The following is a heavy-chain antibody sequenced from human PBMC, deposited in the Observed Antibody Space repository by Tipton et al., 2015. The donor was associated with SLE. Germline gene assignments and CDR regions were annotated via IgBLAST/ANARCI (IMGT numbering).Heavy chain of an antibody. Sequence: TLSLTCAVSGGSISSSNWWSWVRQPPGKGLEWIGEIYHSGSTNYNPSLKSRVTISVDKSKNQFSLKLSSVTAADTAVYYCARGQTSSSWGTYYFDYWGQGTLVTVSS. D-gene: IGHD6-13*01. CDR2: IYHSGST. CDR3: ARGQTSSSWGTYYFDY. V-gene: IGHV4-4*02. J-gene: IGHJ4*02. CDR1: GGSISSSNW.